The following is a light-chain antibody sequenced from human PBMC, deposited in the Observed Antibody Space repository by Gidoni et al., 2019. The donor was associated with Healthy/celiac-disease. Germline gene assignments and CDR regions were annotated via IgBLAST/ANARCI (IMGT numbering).Light chain of an antibody. V-gene: IGKV3-11*01. CDR3: QQRSNWPPNT. CDR1: QSVSSY. J-gene: IGKJ5*01. CDR2: DAS. Sequence: EILLTHSPATLSLSPGERATLSCRASQSVSSYLDWYQQKPGQAPRLLIYDASNRATGIPARFSGSGSGTDFTLTISSLEPEDFAVYYCQQRSNWPPNTFGQGTRLEIK.